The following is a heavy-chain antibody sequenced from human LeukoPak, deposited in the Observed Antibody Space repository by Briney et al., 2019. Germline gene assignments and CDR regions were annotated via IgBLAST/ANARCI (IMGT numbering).Heavy chain of an antibody. V-gene: IGHV3-23*01. J-gene: IGHJ4*02. CDR1: GFTFSSYA. CDR2: ISGSGGST. Sequence: GGSLRLSCAASGFTFSSYAMSWVRQAPGKGLEWVSAISGSGGSTYYADSVKGRFTISRDNSKNMLYLQMNSLRAEDTAVYYCAKDGHGGIVVVITKDFDYWGQGTLVTVSS. CDR3: AKDGHGGIVVVITKDFDY. D-gene: IGHD3-22*01.